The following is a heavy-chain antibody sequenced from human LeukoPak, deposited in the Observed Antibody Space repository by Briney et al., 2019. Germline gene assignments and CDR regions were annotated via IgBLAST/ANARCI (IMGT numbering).Heavy chain of an antibody. V-gene: IGHV3-23*01. Sequence: GGSLRLSCAASGFTFSSYVMSWVRQAPGKGLECVSSISSSGGSTYYADSVKGRFTISRDNSKNTLYLQMNSLRAEDTAVYYCSKKGQSDDYGKPDWGQGTLVTVSS. D-gene: IGHD4-17*01. CDR2: ISSSGGST. J-gene: IGHJ4*02. CDR3: SKKGQSDDYGKPD. CDR1: GFTFSSYV.